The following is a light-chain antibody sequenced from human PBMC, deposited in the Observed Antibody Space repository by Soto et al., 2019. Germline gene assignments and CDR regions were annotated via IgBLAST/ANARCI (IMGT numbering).Light chain of an antibody. J-gene: IGKJ1*01. V-gene: IGKV4-1*01. CDR1: QSVLFSSNNKNC. CDR2: WAS. CDR3: QQYHSSPWT. Sequence: DIVMTQSPDSLAVSLGERATINCKSSQSVLFSSNNKNCLAWYQQRPGQPPKLLIYWASTRESGVPDRFSGSGSGTDFTLTISSLQAEDVAVYYCQQYHSSPWTFGQGTKVDI.